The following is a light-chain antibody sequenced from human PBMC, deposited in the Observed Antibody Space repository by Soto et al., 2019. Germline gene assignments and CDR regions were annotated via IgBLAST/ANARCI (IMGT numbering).Light chain of an antibody. V-gene: IGKV1-5*03. Sequence: DIQMTQSPSTLSGSVGDRVTITCRASQTISSWLAWYQQKPGKAPKLLIYKASTLKSGVPSRFSGSGSGTEFTLTISSLQPDDFAVYYCQQRSNWPITFLQGTRLEIK. CDR3: QQRSNWPIT. J-gene: IGKJ5*01. CDR1: QTISSW. CDR2: KAS.